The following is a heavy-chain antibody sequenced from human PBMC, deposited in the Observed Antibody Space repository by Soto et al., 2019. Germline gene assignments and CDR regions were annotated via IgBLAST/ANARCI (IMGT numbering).Heavy chain of an antibody. CDR1: GFTFSSYS. V-gene: IGHV3-21*01. J-gene: IGHJ6*02. Sequence: GGSVRLSCAASGFTFSSYSMNWVRQAPGKGLEWVSSISSSSSYIYYADSVKGRFTISRDNAKNSLYLQMNSLRAEDTAVYYCARNEGGPPHAYYYYGMDVWGQGTTVTVSS. D-gene: IGHD3-16*01. CDR2: ISSSSSYI. CDR3: ARNEGGPPHAYYYYGMDV.